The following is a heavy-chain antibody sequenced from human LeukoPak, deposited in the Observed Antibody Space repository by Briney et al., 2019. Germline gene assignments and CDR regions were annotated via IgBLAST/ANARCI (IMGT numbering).Heavy chain of an antibody. Sequence: PSQTLSLTCTVSGGSISSYYWSWIRQPPGKGLEWIGYIYYSGTTNYNPSLKSRVTISVDTSKNQFSLKLSSVTAADTAVYYCARGVYIAAAQYGYWGQGTLVTVSS. V-gene: IGHV4-59*01. CDR1: GGSISSYY. CDR3: ARGVYIAAAQYGY. CDR2: IYYSGTT. J-gene: IGHJ4*02. D-gene: IGHD6-13*01.